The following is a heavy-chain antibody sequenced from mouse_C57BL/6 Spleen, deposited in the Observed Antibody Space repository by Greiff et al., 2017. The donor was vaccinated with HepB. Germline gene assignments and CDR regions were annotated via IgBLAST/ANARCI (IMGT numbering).Heavy chain of an antibody. CDR1: GFTFSSYA. CDR3: ARDEGELRLRGAWFAY. CDR2: ISDGGSYT. Sequence: DVKLVESGGGLVKPGGSLKLSCAASGFTFSSYAMSWVRQTPEKRLEWVATISDGGSYTYYPDNVKGRFTISRDNAKNNLYLQMSHLKSEDTAMYYCARDEGELRLRGAWFAYWGQGTLVTVSA. V-gene: IGHV5-4*01. D-gene: IGHD3-2*02. J-gene: IGHJ3*01.